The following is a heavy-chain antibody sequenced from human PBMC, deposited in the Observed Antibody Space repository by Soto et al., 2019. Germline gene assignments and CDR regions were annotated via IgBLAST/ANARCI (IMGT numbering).Heavy chain of an antibody. J-gene: IGHJ4*02. D-gene: IGHD2-8*01. V-gene: IGHV1-3*01. Sequence: ASVKVSCKASGGTFSSYAISWVRQAPGQRLECMGWINAGNGNTKYSQEFQGRVTITMDTSANTAYMELNSLTSEDTAVYYCARGQACFNGVCYFDSWGQGTLVTVSS. CDR3: ARGQACFNGVCYFDS. CDR2: INAGNGNT. CDR1: GGTFSSYA.